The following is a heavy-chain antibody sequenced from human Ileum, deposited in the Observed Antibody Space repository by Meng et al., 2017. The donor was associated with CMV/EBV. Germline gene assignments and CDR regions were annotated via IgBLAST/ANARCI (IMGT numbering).Heavy chain of an antibody. CDR2: IYYGGST. V-gene: IGHV4-30-4*01. Sequence: QVQLQWWGPVLVKPSQTPHLTSTASGDSLCTGDYYWSWSRPPPGKVPEWIGYIYYGGSTLYNPSLKSPVTISLDKSKNQFSLRLRSVTAADTAVYFCAREGGGWYFDSWGQGTLVTVSS. J-gene: IGHJ4*02. CDR3: AREGGGWYFDS. CDR1: GDSLCTGDYY. D-gene: IGHD6-19*01.